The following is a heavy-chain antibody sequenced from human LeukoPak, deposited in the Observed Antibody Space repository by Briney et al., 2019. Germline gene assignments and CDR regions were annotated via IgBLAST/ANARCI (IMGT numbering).Heavy chain of an antibody. V-gene: IGHV4-39*07. CDR3: ASILVRGVIYY. CDR1: GGSISSSSYY. CDR2: IYYSGST. Sequence: SETLSLTCTVSGGSISSSSYYWGWIRQPPGKGLEWIGSIYYSGSTYYNPSLKSRVTIPVDTSKNQFSLKLSSVTAADTAVYYCASILVRGVIYYWGQGTLVTVSS. J-gene: IGHJ4*02. D-gene: IGHD3-10*01.